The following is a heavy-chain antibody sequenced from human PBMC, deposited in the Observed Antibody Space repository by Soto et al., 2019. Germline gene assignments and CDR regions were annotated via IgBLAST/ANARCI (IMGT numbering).Heavy chain of an antibody. Sequence: GESLKISCKGSGYSFTSYWIGWVRQMPGKVLEWMGIIYPGDSDTRYSPSFQGQVTISADKSISTAYLQWSSLKASDTAMYYCARLSGYCSSTSCTPYYYYGMDVWGQGXTVTVSS. J-gene: IGHJ6*02. CDR1: GYSFTSYW. CDR2: IYPGDSDT. CDR3: ARLSGYCSSTSCTPYYYYGMDV. V-gene: IGHV5-51*01. D-gene: IGHD2-2*01.